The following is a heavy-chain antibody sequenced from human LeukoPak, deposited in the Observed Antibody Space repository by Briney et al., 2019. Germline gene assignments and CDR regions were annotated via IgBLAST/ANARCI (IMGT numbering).Heavy chain of an antibody. J-gene: IGHJ4*02. D-gene: IGHD6-19*01. CDR1: GFTFSSYG. Sequence: PGGSLRLSCAASGFTFSSYGMHWVRQAPGKGLEWVAVISYDGSNKYYADSVKGRFTISRDNSKNTLYLQMNSLRAEDTAVYYCAKDQRAVAGQGVFDYWGQGTLVTVSS. V-gene: IGHV3-30*18. CDR2: ISYDGSNK. CDR3: AKDQRAVAGQGVFDY.